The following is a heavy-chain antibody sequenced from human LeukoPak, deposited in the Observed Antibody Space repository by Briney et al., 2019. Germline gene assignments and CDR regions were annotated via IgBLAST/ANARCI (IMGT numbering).Heavy chain of an antibody. CDR3: ASPGAGYNPSFDY. V-gene: IGHV4-34*01. Sequence: KPSETLSLTCAVYGGSFSGYYWSWIRQPPGKGLDGIGEINHSGSTNYNPSLKSRVTISVDTSKNQFSLKLSSVTAADTAVYYCASPGAGYNPSFDYWGQGTLVTVSS. D-gene: IGHD5-24*01. J-gene: IGHJ4*02. CDR2: INHSGST. CDR1: GGSFSGYY.